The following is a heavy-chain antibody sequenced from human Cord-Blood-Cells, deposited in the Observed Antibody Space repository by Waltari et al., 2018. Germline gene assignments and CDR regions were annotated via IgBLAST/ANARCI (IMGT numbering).Heavy chain of an antibody. J-gene: IGHJ4*02. CDR3: ARQRFLEWLLYYFDY. Sequence: QLQLQESGPGLVKPSETLSLTCTVSGGPISSSSYYWGWIRQPPGKGLEWIGSIYYSGSTYYNPSLKSRVTISVDTSKNQFSLKLSSVTAADTAVYYCARQRFLEWLLYYFDYWGQGTLVTVSS. CDR2: IYYSGST. CDR1: GGPISSSSYY. V-gene: IGHV4-39*01. D-gene: IGHD3-3*01.